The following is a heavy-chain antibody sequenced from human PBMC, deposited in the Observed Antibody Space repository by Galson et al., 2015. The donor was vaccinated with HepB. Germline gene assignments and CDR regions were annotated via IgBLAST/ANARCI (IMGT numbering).Heavy chain of an antibody. CDR1: GGTLSSYA. CDR3: AGSLIRDGYNYDYFDY. D-gene: IGHD5-24*01. V-gene: IGHV1-69*13. J-gene: IGHJ4*02. CDR2: IIPISGTA. Sequence: SVKVSCKASGGTLSSYAISWVRQAPGQGLEWMGGIIPISGTANYAQKFQDRVTIIADESTSTAYMELSSLRSEDTAVYYCAGSLIRDGYNYDYFDYWGQGTLVTVSS.